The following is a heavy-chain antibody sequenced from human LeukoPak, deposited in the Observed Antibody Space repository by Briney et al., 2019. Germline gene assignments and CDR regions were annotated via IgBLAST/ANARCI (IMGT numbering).Heavy chain of an antibody. V-gene: IGHV4-39*07. CDR1: SGSISTSNYY. D-gene: IGHD5-12*01. Sequence: SETLSLTCTVSSGSISTSNYYWGWVRQPPGKALEWIGNIFYSGSTYYSPSLKSRVTISLDTSRNQFSLKLNSVTAADTAVYYCAKDRYGDYEAPFHYYMDAWGRGTTVTVSS. J-gene: IGHJ6*03. CDR3: AKDRYGDYEAPFHYYMDA. CDR2: IFYSGST.